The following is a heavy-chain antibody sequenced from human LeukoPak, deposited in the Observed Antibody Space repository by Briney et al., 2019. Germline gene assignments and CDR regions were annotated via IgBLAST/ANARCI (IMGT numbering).Heavy chain of an antibody. D-gene: IGHD2-15*01. CDR2: ISSSSSYI. V-gene: IGHV3-21*01. J-gene: IGHJ1*01. CDR3: ARGGGAEYFQH. CDR1: GFTFSSYA. Sequence: GGSLRLSCAASGFTFSSYAMNWVRQAPGKGLEWVSSISSSSSYIYYADSVKGRFTISRDNAKNSLYLQMNSLRAEDTAVYYCARGGGAEYFQHWGQGTLVTVSS.